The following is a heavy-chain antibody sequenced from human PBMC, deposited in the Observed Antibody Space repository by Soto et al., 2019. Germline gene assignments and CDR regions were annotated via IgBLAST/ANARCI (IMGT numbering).Heavy chain of an antibody. CDR3: ARKLHDSSGYYYDHYYYYYGMDV. CDR2: ISYDGSNK. D-gene: IGHD3-22*01. J-gene: IGHJ6*02. CDR1: GFTFSSYA. Sequence: GGSLRLSCAASGFTFSSYAMHWVRQAPGKGLEWVAVISYDGSNKYYADSVKGRFTISRDNSKNTLYLQMNSLRAEDTAVYYCARKLHDSSGYYYDHYYYYYGMDVWGQGTTVTVSS. V-gene: IGHV3-30-3*01.